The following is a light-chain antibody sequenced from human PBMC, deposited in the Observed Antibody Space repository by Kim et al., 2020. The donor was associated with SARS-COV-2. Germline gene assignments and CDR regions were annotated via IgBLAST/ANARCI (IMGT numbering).Light chain of an antibody. CDR2: DVS. J-gene: IGLJ3*02. CDR3: CSYAGSYTWV. Sequence: GQSVTISCTGTSSDVGGYNYVSWYQQHPGKAPKLMIYDVSKRPTGVPDRFSGSKSGNTASLTISGLQAEDEADYYCCSYAGSYTWVFGGGNQLTVL. V-gene: IGLV2-11*01. CDR1: SSDVGGYNY.